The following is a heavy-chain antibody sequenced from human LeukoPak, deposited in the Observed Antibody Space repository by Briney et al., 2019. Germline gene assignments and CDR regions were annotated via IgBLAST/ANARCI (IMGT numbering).Heavy chain of an antibody. V-gene: IGHV3-11*04. CDR1: GLTFSHYY. D-gene: IGHD3-3*01. Sequence: GGSLRLSCAASGLTFSHYYMSWIRKAPGKGLEWVSYINSSGSTIYYADSVKGRFTISRDNAKNSMYLQMHSLIAEDTAVYYCARTGDYDFWRDYHFYYYYYMDLWGKGTTVTVSS. CDR3: ARTGDYDFWRDYHFYYYYYMDL. CDR2: INSSGSTI. J-gene: IGHJ6*03.